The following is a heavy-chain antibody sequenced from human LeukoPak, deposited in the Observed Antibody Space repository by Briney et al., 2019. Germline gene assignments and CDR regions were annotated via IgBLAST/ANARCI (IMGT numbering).Heavy chain of an antibody. CDR1: GPTFSSYA. D-gene: IGHD3-9*01. J-gene: IGHJ4*02. Sequence: PGRSQRPSWSASGPTFSSYATHCASQPPGKGLGWVAVISYDGSNKYYADSVKGRFTISRDNSKNTLYLQMNSLRAEDTAVYYCQAYYDILTGYYGVDYWGQGTLVTVSS. V-gene: IGHV3-30*01. CDR2: ISYDGSNK. CDR3: QAYYDILTGYYGVDY.